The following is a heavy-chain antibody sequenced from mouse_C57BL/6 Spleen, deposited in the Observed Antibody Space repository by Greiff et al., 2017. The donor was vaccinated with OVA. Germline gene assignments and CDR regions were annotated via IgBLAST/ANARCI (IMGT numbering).Heavy chain of an antibody. CDR3: ARITTVVIDY. CDR1: GYSITSGYY. Sequence: LVESGPGLVKPSQSLSLTCSVTGYSITSGYYWNWIRQFPGNKLEWMGYISYDGSNNYNPSLKNRISITRDTSKNQFFLKLNSVTTEDTATYYCARITTVVIDYWGQGTTLTVSS. CDR2: ISYDGSN. J-gene: IGHJ2*01. D-gene: IGHD1-1*01. V-gene: IGHV3-6*01.